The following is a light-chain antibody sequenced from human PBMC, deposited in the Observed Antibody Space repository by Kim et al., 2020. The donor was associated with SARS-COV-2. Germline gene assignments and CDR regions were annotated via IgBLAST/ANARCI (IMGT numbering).Light chain of an antibody. V-gene: IGKV1-27*01. CDR2: GTS. CDR1: QGISNY. J-gene: IGKJ1*01. CDR3: QNYNRAPWT. Sequence: DMQMTQSPSSLSASVGDRVTITCRASQGISNYLAWYQQKPGKPPKLLIYGTSALQSGVPSRFSGSGSGSDFTLTISSLQPEDVGTYYCQNYNRAPWTFGQGTKVDIK.